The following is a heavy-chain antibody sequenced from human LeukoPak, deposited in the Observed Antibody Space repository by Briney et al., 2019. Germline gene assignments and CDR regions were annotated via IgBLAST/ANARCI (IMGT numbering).Heavy chain of an antibody. CDR1: GYTLTELS. D-gene: IGHD7-27*01. CDR2: FDPEDGET. V-gene: IGHV1-24*01. Sequence: GASVKVSCKFSGYTLTELSMRWVRQAPGKGLEWMGGFDPEDGETIYAQKFQGRVTMTEDTSTDTAYMELSSLRSEDTAVYFCARADTNWGAYDYWGQGTLVTVSS. CDR3: ARADTNWGAYDY. J-gene: IGHJ4*02.